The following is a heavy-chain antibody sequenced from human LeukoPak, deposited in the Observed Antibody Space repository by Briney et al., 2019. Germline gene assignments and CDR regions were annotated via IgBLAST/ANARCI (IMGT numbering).Heavy chain of an antibody. V-gene: IGHV3-20*04. CDR2: IDWNGGRK. CDR1: GFTFSSHS. Sequence: GVSLRLSCAASGFTFSSHSMNWLRQAPGKGLEWVSGIDWNGGRKGYVDSVKGRFTIARDNAKNYLYLQMKSLRAEDTALYYCARDQGGTGSWYEGEGYWGQGTLVTVSS. CDR3: ARDQGGTGSWYEGEGY. J-gene: IGHJ4*02. D-gene: IGHD6-13*01.